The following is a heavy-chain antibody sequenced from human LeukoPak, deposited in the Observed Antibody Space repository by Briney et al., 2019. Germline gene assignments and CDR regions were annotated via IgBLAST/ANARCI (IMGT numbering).Heavy chain of an antibody. D-gene: IGHD2-15*01. CDR3: VPSPRMRLRD. CDR2: ISDKTNGGTT. J-gene: IGHJ4*02. CDR1: GFTFIDAW. Sequence: GGSQRLSCAASGFTFIDAWMSWVRHAPGKGLEWVGRISDKTNGGTTEYDGPVKGRFTISRDDSEKTLYLQMNSLKTEDTAVYYCVPSPRMRLRDSGQGTLFTASS. V-gene: IGHV3-15*01.